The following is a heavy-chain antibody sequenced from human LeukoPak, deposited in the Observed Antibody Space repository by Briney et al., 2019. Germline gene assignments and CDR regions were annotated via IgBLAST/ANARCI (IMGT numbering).Heavy chain of an antibody. V-gene: IGHV3-30*02. CDR2: IRYDGSNK. CDR3: AKDSLRTVPKASFDS. CDR1: GFTFSSYG. Sequence: GSLRLSCAASGFTFSSYGMHWVRQAPGKGLEWVAFIRYDGSNKYYADSVKGRFTISRDNSKNTLFLQMNSLRAEDRAVYYYAKDSLRTVPKASFDSWGQGTLVTVSS. J-gene: IGHJ4*02. D-gene: IGHD2-2*01.